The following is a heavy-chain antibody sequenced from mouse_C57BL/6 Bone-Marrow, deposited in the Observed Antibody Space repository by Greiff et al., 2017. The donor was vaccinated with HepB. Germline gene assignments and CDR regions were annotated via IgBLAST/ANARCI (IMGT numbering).Heavy chain of an antibody. CDR1: GFTFTDYY. J-gene: IGHJ4*01. Sequence: DVKLVESGGGLVQPGGSLSLSCAASGFTFTDYYMSWVRQPPGKALEWLAFIRNKANGYTTEYSASVKGRFTISRDNSQSILYLQMNALRAEDSATYYCARDLYYYAMDYWGQGTSVTVSS. CDR2: IRNKANGYTT. CDR3: ARDLYYYAMDY. V-gene: IGHV7-3*04.